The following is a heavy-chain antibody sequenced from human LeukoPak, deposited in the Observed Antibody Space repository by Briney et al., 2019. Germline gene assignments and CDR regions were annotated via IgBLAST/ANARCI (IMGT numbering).Heavy chain of an antibody. V-gene: IGHV3-7*01. CDR3: AREGTITMIVVAMDAFDI. D-gene: IGHD3-22*01. J-gene: IGHJ3*02. CDR2: IKQDGSEK. Sequence: PGGSLRLSCAASGFTFSSYWMSWVRQAPGKGLEWVANIKQDGSEKYYVDSVKGRFTISRDNAKNSLYLQMNSLRAEDTAVYYCAREGTITMIVVAMDAFDIWGQGTMVTVSS. CDR1: GFTFSSYW.